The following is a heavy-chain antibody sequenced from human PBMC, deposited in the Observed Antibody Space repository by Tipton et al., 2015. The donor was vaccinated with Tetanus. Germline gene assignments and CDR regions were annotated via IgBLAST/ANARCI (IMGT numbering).Heavy chain of an antibody. V-gene: IGHV4-30-2*01. Sequence: TLSLTCAVSGVSMRNGGFSWSWIRQPPGKGLEWIGYIYHTGGSSYNPSLKSLVTMSVDLSKNQFSLKLSSVTAADTAVYYCARAPCSSPGKYYFDYWGQGTLVTVSS. J-gene: IGHJ4*02. CDR3: ARAPCSSPGKYYFDY. CDR2: IYHTGGS. CDR1: GVSMRNGGFS. D-gene: IGHD3-10*01.